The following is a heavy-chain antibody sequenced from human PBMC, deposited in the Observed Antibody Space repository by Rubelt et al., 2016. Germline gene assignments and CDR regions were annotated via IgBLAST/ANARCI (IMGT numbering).Heavy chain of an antibody. V-gene: IGHV4-39*07. D-gene: IGHD6-19*01. Sequence: GWRTQPPGKGLEWIGSVSYSGTTKYSPSLKSRVTISVDTSKNQFSLKLTSVTAADTAVYFCARDGGSSGWYDYWGQGTLVTVSS. J-gene: IGHJ4*02. CDR3: ARDGGSSGWYDY. CDR2: VSYSGTT.